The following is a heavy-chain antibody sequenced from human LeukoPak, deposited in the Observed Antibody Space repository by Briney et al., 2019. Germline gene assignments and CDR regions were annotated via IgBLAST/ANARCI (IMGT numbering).Heavy chain of an antibody. J-gene: IGHJ3*02. CDR3: ARVPQYNWNYGGAFDI. CDR2: MNPNSGNT. V-gene: IGHV1-8*03. D-gene: IGHD1-7*01. CDR1: GYTFTSYD. Sequence: ASVKVSCKASGYTFTSYDINWVRQATGQGLERMGWMNPNSGNTGYAQKFQGRVTITRNTSISTAYMELSSLRSEDTAVYYCARVPQYNWNYGGAFDIWGQGTTVTVSS.